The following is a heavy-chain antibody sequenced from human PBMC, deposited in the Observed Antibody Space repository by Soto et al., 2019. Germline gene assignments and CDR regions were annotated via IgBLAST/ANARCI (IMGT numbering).Heavy chain of an antibody. CDR1: GFTFSDYY. V-gene: IGHV3-11*01. CDR3: ARDLGYYASDGYFDY. Sequence: PGGSLRLSCAASGFTFSDYYMSWIRQAPGKGLEWVSYISSSGDVIHYADSVKGRFTISRDNAKNSLYPQLNSLRAEDTAVYYCARDLGYYASDGYFDYWGQGTVVTVSS. CDR2: ISSSGDVI. D-gene: IGHD3-22*01. J-gene: IGHJ4*02.